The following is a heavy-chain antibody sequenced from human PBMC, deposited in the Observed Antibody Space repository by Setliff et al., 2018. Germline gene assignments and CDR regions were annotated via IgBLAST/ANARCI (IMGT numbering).Heavy chain of an antibody. J-gene: IGHJ4*02. CDR2: INNYSFKT. V-gene: IGHV1-18*01. D-gene: IGHD3-10*01. CDR1: GYTFTNYG. Sequence: GASVKVSCKTSGYTFTNYGITWVRQAPGQGLEWMGWINNYSFKTNYPQKFLGRVTVTTDTSTGTAYMELGSLTSDDTAIYYCGRRQPVDYGLNSRYKNWLDYWGQGTLVTVSS. CDR3: GRRQPVDYGLNSRYKNWLDY.